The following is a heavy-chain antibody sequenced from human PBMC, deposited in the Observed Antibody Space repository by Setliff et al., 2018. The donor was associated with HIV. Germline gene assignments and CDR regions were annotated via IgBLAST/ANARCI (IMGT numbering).Heavy chain of an antibody. J-gene: IGHJ6*03. D-gene: IGHD6-19*01. CDR1: GFTFSDYY. V-gene: IGHV3-11*04. CDR3: AKDSEAVAVKYYYMDV. Sequence: GGSLRLSCAASGFTFSDYYMTGIRQAPGTGLEGVSYISPNGNSMYYADSVQGLFTISRDTPNHMVYLQMNNLRPEDTALYYCAKDSEAVAVKYYYMDVWGRGTTVTVSS. CDR2: ISPNGNSM.